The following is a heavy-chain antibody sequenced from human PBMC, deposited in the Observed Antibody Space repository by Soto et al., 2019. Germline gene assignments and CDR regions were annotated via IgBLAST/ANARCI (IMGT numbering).Heavy chain of an antibody. V-gene: IGHV1-69*13. Sequence: SVKVSCKAYGGALSSYSISWVRQAPGQGLEWMGGIIPIFGSTNYAQNFQGRVTITADESTNTAYMELSSLRYDDTAVFYCARAGRAAADSWFDSWGQGTLVTVSS. CDR3: ARAGRAAADSWFDS. J-gene: IGHJ5*01. D-gene: IGHD6-13*01. CDR2: IIPIFGST. CDR1: GGALSSYS.